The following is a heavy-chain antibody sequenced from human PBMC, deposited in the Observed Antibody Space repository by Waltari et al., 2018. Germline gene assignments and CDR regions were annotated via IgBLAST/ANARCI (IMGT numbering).Heavy chain of an antibody. Sequence: QVQLVQSGAEGKKPGSSLKVSCKASGGNLSSTAISWVRLAPGQGLEWMGRIIPIFGTANYAQKLQGRVTITADKSTSTAYMELNSLRSEDTAVYYCARGYNPTSLDYWGQGTLVTVSS. V-gene: IGHV1-69*08. CDR1: GGNLSSTA. CDR3: ARGYNPTSLDY. J-gene: IGHJ4*02. CDR2: IIPIFGTA. D-gene: IGHD2-2*02.